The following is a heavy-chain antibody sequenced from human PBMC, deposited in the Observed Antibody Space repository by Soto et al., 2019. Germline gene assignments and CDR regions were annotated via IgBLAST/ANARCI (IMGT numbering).Heavy chain of an antibody. CDR3: ARTGSRYGANAFDL. D-gene: IGHD5-18*01. CDR2: ILQSGSA. CDR1: GGSISSSPYS. J-gene: IGHJ3*01. V-gene: IGHV4-30-2*01. Sequence: QLHLQESGSGLVKPSQTLSLTCAVSGGSISSSPYSWSWIRQPPGQGLEWIGYILQSGSAYYNPSLMSRATIAVDTSKNQFSLNLSSMTAGDTAVYYCARTGSRYGANAFDLWGQGTIVTVSS.